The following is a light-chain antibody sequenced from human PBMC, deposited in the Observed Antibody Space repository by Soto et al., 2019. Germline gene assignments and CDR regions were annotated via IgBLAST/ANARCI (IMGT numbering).Light chain of an antibody. V-gene: IGLV2-14*01. CDR3: SSYASSSTLEGKV. CDR2: EDS. CDR1: SSDVGGYNY. Sequence: QSALTQPASASGSPGQSITISCTGTSSDVGGYNYVSWYQQHPGKAPKLIIYEDSNRPSGVSNRFSGSKSGNTASLTISGIQAEDEDDDYCSSYASSSTLEGKVFGTGTKLTVL. J-gene: IGLJ1*01.